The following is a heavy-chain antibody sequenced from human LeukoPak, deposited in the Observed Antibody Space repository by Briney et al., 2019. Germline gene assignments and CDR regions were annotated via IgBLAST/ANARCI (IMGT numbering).Heavy chain of an antibody. Sequence: GGSLRLSCAASGFTFSSDAMSWVRQAPGKGLEWVSAISGSGGSTYYADSVKGRFTISRDNSKNTLYLQMNSLRAEDTAVYYCAKSSSWYDASDIWGQGTMVTVSS. V-gene: IGHV3-23*01. CDR2: ISGSGGST. CDR1: GFTFSSDA. J-gene: IGHJ3*02. CDR3: AKSSSWYDASDI. D-gene: IGHD6-13*01.